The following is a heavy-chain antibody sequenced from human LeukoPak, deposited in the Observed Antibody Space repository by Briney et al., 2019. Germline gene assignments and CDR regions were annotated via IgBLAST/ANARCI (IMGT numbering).Heavy chain of an antibody. V-gene: IGHV4-34*01. J-gene: IGHJ4*02. CDR3: ARHDVEMATITTFDY. D-gene: IGHD5-24*01. CDR1: GGSFSGYY. CDR2: INHSGST. Sequence: SETLSLTCAVYGGSFSGYYWSWIRQPPGKGLEWIGEINHSGSTNYNPSLKSRVTISVDTSKNQFSLKLSSVTAADTAVYYCARHDVEMATITTFDYWGQGTLVTVSS.